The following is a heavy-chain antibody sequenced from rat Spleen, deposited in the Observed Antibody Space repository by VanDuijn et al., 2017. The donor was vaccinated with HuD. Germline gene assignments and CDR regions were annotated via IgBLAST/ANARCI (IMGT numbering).Heavy chain of an antibody. J-gene: IGHJ4*01. CDR2: ISYDGSST. V-gene: IGHV5-7*01. CDR1: GFTFSDYN. D-gene: IGHD1-12*02. CDR3: ARIEPYDYDGTYYYVMDA. Sequence: EVQLVESGGGLVQPGRSLKLSCAASGFTFSDYNMAWVRQAPKKGLEWVATISYDGSSTYYRDSVKGRFTISRDNAKSTLYLQMDSLRSEDTATYYCARIEPYDYDGTYYYVMDAWGQGASVTVSS.